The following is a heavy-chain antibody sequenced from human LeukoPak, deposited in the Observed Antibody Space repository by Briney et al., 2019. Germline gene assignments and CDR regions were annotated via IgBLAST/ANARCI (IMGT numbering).Heavy chain of an antibody. CDR3: ASGKGYYDSSGYYPFDY. CDR2: ISAYNGNT. CDR1: GYTFTSYG. V-gene: IGHV1-18*01. Sequence: ASVKVSCKASGYTFTSYGISWVRQAPGQGLEWMGWISAYNGNTNYAQKLQGRVTMTTDTSTSTAYVELRSLRSDDTAVYYCASGKGYYDSSGYYPFDYWGQGTLVTVSS. D-gene: IGHD3-22*01. J-gene: IGHJ4*02.